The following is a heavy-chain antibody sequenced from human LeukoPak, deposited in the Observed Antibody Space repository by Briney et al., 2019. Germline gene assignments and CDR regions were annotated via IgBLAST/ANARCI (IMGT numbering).Heavy chain of an antibody. V-gene: IGHV3-74*01. CDR3: ARSNHGCHDY. CDR1: GLTFSSYW. CDR2: INNDGSST. Sequence: GGSLRLSCAASGLTFSSYWMHWVRQAPGKGLVWVSRINNDGSSTPYADSVKGRFTISRDNAKNTLYLQMNSLRAEDTAVYYCARSNHGCHDYWGQGTLVTVSS. D-gene: IGHD4-11*01. J-gene: IGHJ4*02.